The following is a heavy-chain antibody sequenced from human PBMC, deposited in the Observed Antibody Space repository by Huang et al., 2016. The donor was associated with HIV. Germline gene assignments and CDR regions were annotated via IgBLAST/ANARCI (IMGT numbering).Heavy chain of an antibody. D-gene: IGHD3-10*01. CDR3: ARKVHFLGSGVIFT. V-gene: IGHV4-34*02. J-gene: IGHJ4*02. Sequence: QVHLQQWGTGLLKPSETLSLTCAVYGGSFSGYYWTWIRQPPGKGLEWIGEINHSGNTNYNPSLRSRVTISVDTSKNQFSLNRTSVTAADTALYYCARKVHFLGSGVIFTWGQGTLVTVSP. CDR1: GGSFSGYY. CDR2: INHSGNT.